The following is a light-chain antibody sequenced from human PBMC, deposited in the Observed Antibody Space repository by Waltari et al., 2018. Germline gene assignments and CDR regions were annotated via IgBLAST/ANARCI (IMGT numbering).Light chain of an antibody. CDR3: AAWDDSLNGVG. CDR1: SSNIGRNT. V-gene: IGLV1-44*01. Sequence: QYVLTQPPSASGTPGQRVAISCSGSSSNIGRNTVNWYQQLPGTAPKLLIYFNDQRPSGVPDRFAGSKSGTSASLAISGLRSEDGADYYCAAWDDSLNGVGFGGWTKLTVL. J-gene: IGLJ2*01. CDR2: FND.